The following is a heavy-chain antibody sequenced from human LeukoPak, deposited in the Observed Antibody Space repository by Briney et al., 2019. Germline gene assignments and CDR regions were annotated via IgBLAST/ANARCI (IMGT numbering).Heavy chain of an antibody. CDR1: GGTFSSYA. CDR2: IIPIFGTA. CDR3: ARSSEIQLWFNYYYYYYMDV. D-gene: IGHD5-18*01. V-gene: IGHV1-69*06. Sequence: GASVKVSCKASGGTFSSYAISWVRQAPGQGLEWMGGIIPIFGTANYAQKFQGRVTITADKSTSTAYMELSSLRSEDTAVYYCARSSEIQLWFNYYYYYYMDVWGKGTTVTVSS. J-gene: IGHJ6*03.